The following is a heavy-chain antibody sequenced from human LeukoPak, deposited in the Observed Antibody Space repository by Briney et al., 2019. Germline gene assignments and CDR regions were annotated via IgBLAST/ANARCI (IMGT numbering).Heavy chain of an antibody. CDR2: INPNSGGT. V-gene: IGHV1-2*02. J-gene: IGHJ4*02. D-gene: IGHD6-6*01. CDR1: GYTFTGYY. Sequence: ASVKVPCKASGYTFTGYYMHWVRQAPGQGLEWMGWINPNSGGTNYAQKFQGRVTMTRDTSISTAYMELSRLRSDDTAVYYCARGSSPHEYYFDYWGQGTLVTVSS. CDR3: ARGSSPHEYYFDY.